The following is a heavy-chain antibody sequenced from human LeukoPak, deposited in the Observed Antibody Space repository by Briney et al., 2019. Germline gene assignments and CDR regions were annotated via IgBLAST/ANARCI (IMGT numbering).Heavy chain of an antibody. D-gene: IGHD6-13*01. V-gene: IGHV3-7*01. J-gene: IGHJ4*02. Sequence: GGSLRLSCAASGFTFSSYWMSWLRQAPGKGLEWVANIKPDGSDKFHVDSVKGRFTISRDNAKNSLYLQMNNLRAEDTAVYYCARDLDPSLVNIAAAEDYFDYWGEGTLVTVSS. CDR1: GFTFSSYW. CDR3: ARDLDPSLVNIAAAEDYFDY. CDR2: IKPDGSDK.